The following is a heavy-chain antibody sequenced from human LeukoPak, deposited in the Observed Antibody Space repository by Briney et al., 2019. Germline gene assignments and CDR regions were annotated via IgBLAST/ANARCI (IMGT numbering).Heavy chain of an antibody. D-gene: IGHD3-3*01. CDR2: ISAYNGNT. CDR1: GYTFTSYY. J-gene: IGHJ4*02. V-gene: IGHV1-18*04. Sequence: ASVKVSCKASGYTFTSYYMHWVRQAPGQGLEWMGWISAYNGNTNYAQKLQGRVTMTTDTSTSTAYMELRSLRSDDTAVYYCARDPYDFWSGYSTVHFDYWGQGTLVTVSS. CDR3: ARDPYDFWSGYSTVHFDY.